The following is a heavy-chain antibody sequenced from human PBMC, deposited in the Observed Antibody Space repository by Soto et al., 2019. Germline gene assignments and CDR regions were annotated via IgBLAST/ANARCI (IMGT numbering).Heavy chain of an antibody. D-gene: IGHD3-3*01. CDR1: GGSISSYY. Sequence: QVQLQESGPGLVKPSETLSLTCTVSGGSISSYYWSWIRQPAGKGLEWIGRIYTSGSTNYNPSLKSRVTMSVDTSKNQCSLKLSSVTAADTAVYYCAREGETLTIRPGGYYYCGMDVWGQGTTVTVSS. CDR3: AREGETLTIRPGGYYYCGMDV. J-gene: IGHJ6*02. V-gene: IGHV4-4*07. CDR2: IYTSGST.